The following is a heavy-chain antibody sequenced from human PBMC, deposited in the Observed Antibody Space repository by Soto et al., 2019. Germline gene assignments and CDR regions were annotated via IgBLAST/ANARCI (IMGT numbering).Heavy chain of an antibody. CDR2: SIESGST. D-gene: IGHD3-10*01. V-gene: IGHV4-34*01. CDR1: GGSFSGYN. Sequence: VQLQPWGAGQLNPPESLSRPCAVNGGSFSGYNWGWIPKPPGKGPECSGKSIESGSTNNNPSLKSRVTILVDTPKNHFSLKLSAVTAADTAVYYCARGLLVWFGELSRRGGYYYYMDVWGKGTTVTVSS. J-gene: IGHJ6*03. CDR3: ARGLLVWFGELSRRGGYYYYMDV.